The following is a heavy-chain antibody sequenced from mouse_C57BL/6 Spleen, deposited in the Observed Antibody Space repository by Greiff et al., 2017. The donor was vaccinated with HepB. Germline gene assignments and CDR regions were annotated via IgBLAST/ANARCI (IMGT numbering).Heavy chain of an antibody. D-gene: IGHD2-1*01. CDR1: GYSITSGYY. J-gene: IGHJ2*01. Sequence: DVKLQESGPGLVKPSQSLSLTCSVTGYSITSGYYWNWIRQFPGNKLEWMGYISYDGSNNYNPYLKNRISITRDTSKNQFFLKLNSVTTEDTATYYCASVGGWLDGNYEDYWGQGTTLTVSS. V-gene: IGHV3-6*01. CDR3: ASVGGWLDGNYEDY. CDR2: ISYDGSN.